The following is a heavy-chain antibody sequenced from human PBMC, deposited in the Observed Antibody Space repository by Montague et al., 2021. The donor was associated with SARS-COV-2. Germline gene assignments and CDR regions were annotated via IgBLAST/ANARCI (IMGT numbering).Heavy chain of an antibody. CDR1: GGSISSYY. Sequence: SETLSLTCTVSGGSISSYYWSWIRQPPGKGLEWIGYIYYSGSTNYNPSLKSRVTISVDTSKNQFSLKLSSVTAADTAVYYCAIGPQEYRITMIVVYYWYFDLWGRGTLVTVSS. CDR2: IYYSGST. CDR3: AIGPQEYRITMIVVYYWYFDL. D-gene: IGHD3-22*01. V-gene: IGHV4-59*01. J-gene: IGHJ2*01.